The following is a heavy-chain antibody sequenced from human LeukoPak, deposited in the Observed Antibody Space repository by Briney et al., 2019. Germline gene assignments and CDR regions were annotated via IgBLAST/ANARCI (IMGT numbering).Heavy chain of an antibody. D-gene: IGHD1-26*01. Sequence: SLRLSCAASGFTFDDYAMHWVRQAPGKGLEWVSGISWNSGSIGYADSVKGRFTISRDNAKNSLYLQMNSLRAEDTALYYCAKDGLVGALDYWGQGTLVTVSS. CDR3: AKDGLVGALDY. CDR2: ISWNSGSI. J-gene: IGHJ4*02. V-gene: IGHV3-9*01. CDR1: GFTFDDYA.